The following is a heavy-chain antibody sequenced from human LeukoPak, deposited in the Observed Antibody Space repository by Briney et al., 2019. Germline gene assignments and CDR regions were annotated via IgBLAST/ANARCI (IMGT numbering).Heavy chain of an antibody. CDR1: GGSFSGYY. D-gene: IGHD6-13*01. J-gene: IGHJ4*02. V-gene: IGHV4-34*01. CDR3: ARGRGGIAAAAPWY. Sequence: PSETLSLTCAVYGGSFSGYYWSWIRQPPGKGLEWIGEINHSGSTNYNPSLKSRVTISVDTSKNQFSLKLSSVTAADTAVYCCARGRGGIAAAAPWYWGQGTQVTVSS. CDR2: INHSGST.